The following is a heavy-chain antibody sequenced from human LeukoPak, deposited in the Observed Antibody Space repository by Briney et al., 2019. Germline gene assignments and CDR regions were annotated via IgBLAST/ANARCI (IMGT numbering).Heavy chain of an antibody. J-gene: IGHJ4*02. D-gene: IGHD3-9*01. Sequence: GGSLRLSCIGAGVNFSYYAIYWVRQAPGKGLEWVAVVSYDGNDGYYADSVKGRFSISRDNSQNTVTLQMNELRVDDTAIYYCAQLAWVDGSYYFDYWGQGTLVTVSS. CDR1: GVNFSYYA. CDR3: AQLAWVDGSYYFDY. CDR2: VSYDGNDG. V-gene: IGHV3-30-3*01.